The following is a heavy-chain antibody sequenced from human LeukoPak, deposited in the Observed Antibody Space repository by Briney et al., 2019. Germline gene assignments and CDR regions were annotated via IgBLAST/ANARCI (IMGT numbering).Heavy chain of an antibody. CDR3: ARGVAAAGTFFRFYYYYMDV. CDR1: GYTFTSYD. Sequence: ASVKVSCKASGYTFTSYDINWVRQATGQGLEWMGWMNPNSGNTGYAQKFQGRVTMTRNTSISTAYMGLSSLRSEDTAVYYCARGVAAAGTFFRFYYYYMDVWGKGTTVTISS. V-gene: IGHV1-8*01. CDR2: MNPNSGNT. D-gene: IGHD6-13*01. J-gene: IGHJ6*03.